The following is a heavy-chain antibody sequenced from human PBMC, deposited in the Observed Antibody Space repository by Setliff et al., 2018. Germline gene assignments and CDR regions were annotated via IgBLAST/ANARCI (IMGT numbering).Heavy chain of an antibody. D-gene: IGHD3-22*01. V-gene: IGHV1-69*13. CDR1: GYTFTSYY. J-gene: IGHJ3*02. Sequence: SVKVSCKASGYTFTSYYMHWVRQAPGQGLEWMGGIIPIIGEPNYAQRFQGRVTITADESTSTAYLELSSLRSEDTAVYYCARRIKQVVTHAFDIWGQGTVVTV. CDR2: IIPIIGEP. CDR3: ARRIKQVVTHAFDI.